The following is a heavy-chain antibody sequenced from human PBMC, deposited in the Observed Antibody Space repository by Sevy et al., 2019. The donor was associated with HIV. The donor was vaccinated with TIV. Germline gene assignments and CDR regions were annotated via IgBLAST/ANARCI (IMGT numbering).Heavy chain of an antibody. CDR3: VKGGGED. D-gene: IGHD4-17*01. Sequence: GGSLRLSCAASGFTFSSYAMHWVRQAPGKGLEWVAVISYDGSNKYYADSVKGRFTISRDNSKNMVYLQMDRLRADDTAVYYCVKGGGEDWGQGTLVTVSS. V-gene: IGHV3-30-3*01. J-gene: IGHJ4*02. CDR1: GFTFSSYA. CDR2: ISYDGSNK.